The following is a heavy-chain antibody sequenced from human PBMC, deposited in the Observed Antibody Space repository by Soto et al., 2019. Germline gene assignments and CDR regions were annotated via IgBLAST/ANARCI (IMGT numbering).Heavy chain of an antibody. CDR2: ISSTGSTK. D-gene: IGHD3-3*01. CDR3: ARVVERGGYAMDV. V-gene: IGHV3-48*03. J-gene: IGHJ6*02. CDR1: GSTFRTYE. Sequence: GGSLRLSCEASGSTFRTYEMNWVRQAPGKGLEWILYISSTGSTKVYADSLKGRFTISRDNAKNSLYLQMNSLRAEDTAVYYCARVVERGGYAMDVWGQGTTVTVSS.